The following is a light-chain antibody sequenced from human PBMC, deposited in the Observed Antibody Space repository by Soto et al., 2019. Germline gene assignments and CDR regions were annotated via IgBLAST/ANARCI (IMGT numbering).Light chain of an antibody. V-gene: IGKV3-20*01. CDR1: QSLSGSR. CDR2: GAS. CDR3: QQYSNLPLT. J-gene: IGKJ4*01. Sequence: IVLTQSPDTRSLSQGERATLSCMASQSLSGSRLAWYQQKPGLGPRVLVYGASSRAPGIPDRFSGSGSGTDFTLTISRLEPEDFAVYYCQQYSNLPLTFGGGTKVDIK.